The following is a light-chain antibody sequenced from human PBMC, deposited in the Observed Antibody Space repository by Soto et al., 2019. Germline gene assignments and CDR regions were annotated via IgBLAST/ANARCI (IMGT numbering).Light chain of an antibody. V-gene: IGKV3-15*01. CDR1: QSVSSN. CDR2: GAS. CDR3: QQYNDWPLT. Sequence: EIVMTQSPANLSVSPGERATLSCRASQSVSSNLAWYQQMPGQPPRLLIYGASTRATAIPARFSGSGSGTEFTLTISGLQSEDFAVYYCQQYNDWPLTFGGGAKVEIK. J-gene: IGKJ4*01.